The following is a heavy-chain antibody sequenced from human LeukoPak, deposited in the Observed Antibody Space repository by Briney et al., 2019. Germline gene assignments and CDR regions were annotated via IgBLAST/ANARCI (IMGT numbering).Heavy chain of an antibody. D-gene: IGHD3-10*01. CDR1: GGSISSYY. J-gene: IGHJ4*02. CDR2: IYYSGST. CDR3: ARRGGGRVGSGSYWYFDY. V-gene: IGHV4-59*08. Sequence: PSETLSLTCTVSGGSISSYYWSWIRQPPGKGLEWIGYIYYSGSTNYNPSLKSRVTISVDTSKNQFSLKLSSVTAADTAVDYCARRGGGRVGSGSYWYFDYWGQGTLVTVSS.